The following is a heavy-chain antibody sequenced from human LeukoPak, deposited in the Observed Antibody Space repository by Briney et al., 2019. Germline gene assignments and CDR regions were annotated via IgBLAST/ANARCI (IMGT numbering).Heavy chain of an antibody. D-gene: IGHD3-10*01. V-gene: IGHV3-15*01. CDR3: TTSHYGSGSYYNPYYYYGMDV. CDR1: GFTFSSYA. CDR2: IKSKTDGGTT. Sequence: PGGSLRLSCAASGFTFSSYAMSWVRQAPGKGLEWVGRIKSKTDGGTTDYAAPVKGRFTISRDDSKNTLYLQMNSLKTEDTAVYYCTTSHYGSGSYYNPYYYYGMDVWGQGTTVTVSS. J-gene: IGHJ6*02.